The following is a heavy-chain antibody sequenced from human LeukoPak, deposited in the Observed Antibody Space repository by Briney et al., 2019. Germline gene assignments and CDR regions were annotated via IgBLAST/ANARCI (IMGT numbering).Heavy chain of an antibody. J-gene: IGHJ4*02. CDR3: ATRVGGAFH. CDR2: ILPGNSDV. CDR1: GYSFATYW. V-gene: IGHV5-51*01. D-gene: IGHD2-15*01. Sequence: GESLKISCKGSGYSFATYWIGCRRQMPGKGLEWTAIILPGNSDVAYSPSLQGQVTISADESISTAYLQWSSLKASDSAIYYCATRVGGAFHWGLGTLVTVSS.